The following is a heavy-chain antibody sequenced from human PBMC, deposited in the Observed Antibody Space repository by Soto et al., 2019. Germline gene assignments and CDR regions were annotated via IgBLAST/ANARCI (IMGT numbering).Heavy chain of an antibody. J-gene: IGHJ5*02. D-gene: IGHD3-3*01. CDR2: IYYRGST. CDR3: ARVRTIFGVVTKVGWFDP. V-gene: IGHV4-59*01. Sequence: QSQTLSLTCTVSGGSISSYYWSWIRQPPGKGLEWIGYIYYRGSTNYNPSLKSRVTISVDTSKNQFSLKLSSVTAADTAVYYCARVRTIFGVVTKVGWFDPWGQGTLVTVSS. CDR1: GGSISSYY.